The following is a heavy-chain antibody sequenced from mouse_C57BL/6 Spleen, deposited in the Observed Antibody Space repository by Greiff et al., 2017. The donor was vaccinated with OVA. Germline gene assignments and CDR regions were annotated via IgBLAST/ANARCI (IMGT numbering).Heavy chain of an antibody. J-gene: IGHJ2*01. D-gene: IGHD1-1*01. V-gene: IGHV1-64*01. Sequence: VKLQQPGAELVKPGASVKLSCKASGYTFTSYWMHWVKQRPGQGLEWIGMIHPNSGSTNYNEKFKSKATLTVDKSSSTAYMQLSSLTSEDSAVYYCARRAVVAPGYFDYWGQGTTLTVSS. CDR1: GYTFTSYW. CDR2: IHPNSGST. CDR3: ARRAVVAPGYFDY.